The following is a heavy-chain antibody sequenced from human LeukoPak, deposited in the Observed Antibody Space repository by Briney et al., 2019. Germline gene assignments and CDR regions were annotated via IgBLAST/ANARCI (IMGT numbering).Heavy chain of an antibody. Sequence: PGGSLRLSCAASGFTFSSYAMHWVRQAPGKGLEWVAVISYDGSNKYYADSVKGRFTISRDNSKNTLHLQMNSLRAEDTAVYYCATGRAYGSGSYYKAAFDIWGQGTMVTVSS. V-gene: IGHV3-30*04. D-gene: IGHD3-10*01. CDR2: ISYDGSNK. CDR1: GFTFSSYA. CDR3: ATGRAYGSGSYYKAAFDI. J-gene: IGHJ3*02.